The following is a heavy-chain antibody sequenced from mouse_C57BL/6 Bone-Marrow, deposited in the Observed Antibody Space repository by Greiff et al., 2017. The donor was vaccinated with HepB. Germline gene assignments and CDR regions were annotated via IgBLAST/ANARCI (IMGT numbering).Heavy chain of an antibody. CDR1: GYSITSDY. CDR3: ARLRGSSYDYYAMDY. V-gene: IGHV3-8*01. CDR2: ISYSGST. J-gene: IGHJ4*01. Sequence: EVKLQESGPGLAKPSQTLSLTCSVTGYSITSDYWNWIRKFPGNKLEYMGYISYSGSTYYNPSLKSRISITRDTSKNQYYLQLNSVSTEDTATYYCARLRGSSYDYYAMDYWGQGTSVTVSS. D-gene: IGHD1-1*01.